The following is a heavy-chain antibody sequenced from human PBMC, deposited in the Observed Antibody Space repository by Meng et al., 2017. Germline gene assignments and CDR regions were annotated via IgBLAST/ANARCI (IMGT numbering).Heavy chain of an antibody. CDR3: ARGLAYSSSWYWFDY. CDR2: ISYDGSNK. J-gene: IGHJ4*02. V-gene: IGHV3-30*01. CDR1: GFTFSSYA. D-gene: IGHD6-13*01. Sequence: GGSLRLSCAASGFTFSSYAMHWVRQAPGKGLEWVAVISYDGSNKYYADSVKGRFTISRDNSKNTLYLQMNSLRAEDTAVYYCARGLAYSSSWYWFDYWGQGTLVTVSS.